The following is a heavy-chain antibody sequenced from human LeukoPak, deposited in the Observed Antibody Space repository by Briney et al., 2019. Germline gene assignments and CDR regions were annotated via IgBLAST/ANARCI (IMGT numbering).Heavy chain of an antibody. Sequence: PSETLSLTCTVSGGSISSHYWSWIRQPPGKGLEWIGYIYYSGSTNCNPSLRSRVTISVDTSKNQFSLKLSSVTAADTAVYYCAGSPGMTTVTLRGNFLRRPRYYFDYWGQGTLVTVSS. D-gene: IGHD4-17*01. CDR1: GGSISSHY. J-gene: IGHJ4*02. CDR2: IYYSGST. V-gene: IGHV4-59*11. CDR3: AGSPGMTTVTLRGNFLRRPRYYFDY.